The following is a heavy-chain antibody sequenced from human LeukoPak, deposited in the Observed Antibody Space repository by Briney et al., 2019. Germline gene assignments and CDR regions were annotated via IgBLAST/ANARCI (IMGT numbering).Heavy chain of an antibody. CDR2: IWYDGNNK. Sequence: TGGSLRLSCAASGFTFSSYGMHWVRQAPGKGLEWVAFIWYDGNNKYYADSVKGRFTISRDSSKSSLYLQMNSLRAEDTAVYYCAKDPLQYGSGSYYFDYWGQGTLVTVSS. D-gene: IGHD3-10*01. V-gene: IGHV3-30*02. CDR3: AKDPLQYGSGSYYFDY. J-gene: IGHJ4*02. CDR1: GFTFSSYG.